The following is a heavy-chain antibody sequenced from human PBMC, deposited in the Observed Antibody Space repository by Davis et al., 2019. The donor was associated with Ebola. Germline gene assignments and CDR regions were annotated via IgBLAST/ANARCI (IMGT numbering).Heavy chain of an antibody. Sequence: SVKGSCKASGGTFSSYTISWVRQAPGQGLEWMGRIIPILGIANYAQKFQGRVTITADKSTSTAYMELSSLRSEDTAVYYCARGDCTNGVWYGYYYYGMDVWGKGTTVTVSS. CDR2: IIPILGIA. D-gene: IGHD2-8*01. CDR3: ARGDCTNGVWYGYYYYGMDV. J-gene: IGHJ6*04. V-gene: IGHV1-69*02. CDR1: GGTFSSYT.